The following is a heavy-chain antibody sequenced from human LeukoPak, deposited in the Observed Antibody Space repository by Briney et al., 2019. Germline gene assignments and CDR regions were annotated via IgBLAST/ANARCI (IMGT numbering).Heavy chain of an antibody. CDR1: GGSNSHYY. V-gene: IGHV4-59*01. Sequence: SETLSLTCTVSGGSNSHYYWIWIRQSPAQGQEWIGYSYYSGTTNYNPSLKSRVTISVDTSRKQFSLQLRSVTAADTAVYYCAREDPQTSVPEGMDVWGQGTTVIVSS. D-gene: IGHD4-17*01. CDR2: SYYSGTT. CDR3: AREDPQTSVPEGMDV. J-gene: IGHJ6*02.